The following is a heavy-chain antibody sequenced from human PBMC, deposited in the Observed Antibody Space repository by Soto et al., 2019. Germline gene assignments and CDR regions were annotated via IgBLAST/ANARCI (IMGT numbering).Heavy chain of an antibody. D-gene: IGHD5-18*01. CDR3: AREISVEWIQIWPSDYYLDV. V-gene: IGHV1-8*01. J-gene: IGHJ6*03. CDR1: GYTFTSYD. CDR2: MNPNSGNT. Sequence: ASVKVSCKASGYTFTSYDINWVRQAPGQGLEWMGWMNPNSGNTGYAQKFQGRVTMTRNTSISTAYMELSSLRSEDTAVYYCAREISVEWIQIWPSDYYLDVWGKGTTVTVSS.